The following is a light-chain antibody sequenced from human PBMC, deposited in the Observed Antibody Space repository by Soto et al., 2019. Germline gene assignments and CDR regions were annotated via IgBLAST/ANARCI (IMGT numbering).Light chain of an antibody. CDR1: SSDVGGYNH. CDR3: SSYTGSNSLV. V-gene: IGLV2-8*01. J-gene: IGLJ1*01. CDR2: DVS. Sequence: QSALTQPPSASGSLGQSVTISCTGTSSDVGGYNHVSWYQQHPGKAPKLLIYDVSYRPSGVPDRFSGSKSGNTASLTVSGLQAEDETDYYCSSYTGSNSLVFGTGTKLTVL.